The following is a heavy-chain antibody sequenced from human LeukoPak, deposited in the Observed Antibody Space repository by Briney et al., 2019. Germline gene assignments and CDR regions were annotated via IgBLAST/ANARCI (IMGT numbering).Heavy chain of an antibody. V-gene: IGHV1-18*01. CDR3: ATGDWNYVSGGYSLDY. CDR1: GYTFTNYG. Sequence: ASVKLSCKTSGYTFTNYGLNWVRQAPGQGLEWMGWISPLNYKTKYAQKFQGRGTLSTDSSTSTAYMDLTSLRSDDTAVYYCATGDWNYVSGGYSLDYWGQGTRLTVSS. D-gene: IGHD1-7*01. J-gene: IGHJ4*02. CDR2: ISPLNYKT.